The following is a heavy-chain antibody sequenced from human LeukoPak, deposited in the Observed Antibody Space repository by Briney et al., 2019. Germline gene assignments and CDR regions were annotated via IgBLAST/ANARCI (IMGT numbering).Heavy chain of an antibody. V-gene: IGHV3-30*02. CDR3: ASSITLIRGVIIAAYDDFDY. CDR2: IRYDGSYK. Sequence: GGSLRLSCAASGFTFSTYGMHWVRQAPGKGLEWVAFIRYDGSYKYYADSVKGRFTISRDNAKNSLYLQMNSLRAEDTAVYFCASSITLIRGVIIAAYDDFDYWGQGTLVTVSS. CDR1: GFTFSTYG. D-gene: IGHD3-10*01. J-gene: IGHJ4*02.